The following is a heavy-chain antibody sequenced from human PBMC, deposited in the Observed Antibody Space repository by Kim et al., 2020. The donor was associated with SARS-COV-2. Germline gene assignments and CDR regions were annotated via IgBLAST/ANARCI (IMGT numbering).Heavy chain of an antibody. D-gene: IGHD6-19*01. CDR2: INAGNGNT. J-gene: IGHJ4*02. CDR1: GYTFTSYA. CDR3: ARWSFWGYSSGWYLDY. V-gene: IGHV1-3*01. Sequence: ASVKVSCKASGYTFTSYAMHWVRQAPGQRLEWMGWINAGNGNTKYSQKFQGRVTITRDTSASTAYMELSSLRSEDTAVYYCARWSFWGYSSGWYLDYWGQGTLVTVSS.